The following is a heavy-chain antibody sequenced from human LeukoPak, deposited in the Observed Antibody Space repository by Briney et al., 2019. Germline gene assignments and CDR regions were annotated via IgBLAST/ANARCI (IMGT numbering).Heavy chain of an antibody. J-gene: IGHJ5*02. D-gene: IGHD1-26*01. Sequence: NPSETLSLTRAVYIDSFSNYHWNWIRQTPVKGMEWIGEVNESGGTNISPSLRSRVILSVDTSKNQFSLKLISVTVADTAIYYCARGQGATVPQVGKNWFDPWGQGTRVTVSS. CDR3: ARGQGATVPQVGKNWFDP. CDR1: IDSFSNYH. V-gene: IGHV4-34*01. CDR2: VNESGGT.